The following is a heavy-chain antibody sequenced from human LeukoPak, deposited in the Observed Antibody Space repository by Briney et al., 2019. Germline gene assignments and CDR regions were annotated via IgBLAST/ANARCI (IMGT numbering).Heavy chain of an antibody. J-gene: IGHJ3*02. CDR2: ISAYNGNT. Sequence: ASVKVSCKASGYTFTSYGISWVRQAPGQGLEWMGLISAYNGNTNYAQKLQGRVTMTTDTSTSTAYMELRSLRSDDTAVYYCARELVTTVTTVDAFDIWGQGTMVTVSS. CDR3: ARELVTTVTTVDAFDI. V-gene: IGHV1-18*01. CDR1: GYTFTSYG. D-gene: IGHD4-17*01.